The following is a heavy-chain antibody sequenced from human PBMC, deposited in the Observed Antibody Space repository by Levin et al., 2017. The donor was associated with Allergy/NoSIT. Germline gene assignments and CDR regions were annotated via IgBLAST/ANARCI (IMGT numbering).Heavy chain of an antibody. V-gene: IGHV1-18*01. CDR1: GYTFKNYC. D-gene: IGHD2-2*01. J-gene: IGHJ6*03. CDR3: ARFVVTPVSYFYMDV. Sequence: ASVNVSCKASGYTFKNYCISWVRQAPGQGLEWMGWISTHNGNTNYAQSFQGRVTMTTDTSTSTADMELRSLISDDTAVYYCARFVVTPVSYFYMDVWGKGTTVTVSS. CDR2: ISTHNGNT.